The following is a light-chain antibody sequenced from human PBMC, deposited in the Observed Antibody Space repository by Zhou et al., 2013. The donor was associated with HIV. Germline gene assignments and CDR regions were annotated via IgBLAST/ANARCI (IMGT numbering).Light chain of an antibody. J-gene: IGKJ4*01. Sequence: EIIMTQSPATLSVSPGERATLSCRASQSVRNNLAWYQQKPGQAPRLLIYGASSRVTGIPDRFSGSGSGTDFTLTITRLEPEDFALYYCQQYGGAFTFGGGTKVEIK. CDR2: GAS. CDR1: QSVRNN. CDR3: QQYGGAFT. V-gene: IGKV3-20*01.